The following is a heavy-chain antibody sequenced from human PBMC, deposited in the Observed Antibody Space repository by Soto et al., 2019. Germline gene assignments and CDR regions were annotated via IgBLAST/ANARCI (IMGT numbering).Heavy chain of an antibody. D-gene: IGHD3-22*01. V-gene: IGHV1-69*01. CDR2: IIPIFGTA. Sequence: QVQLVQSGAEVKKPGSSVEVSCKASGGTFSSYAISWVRQAPGQGLEWMGGIIPIFGTANYAQKFQGRVTITADESTSTAYMELSSLRSEDTAVYYCARGADYYDSSGPSFDYWGQGTLVTVSS. J-gene: IGHJ4*02. CDR1: GGTFSSYA. CDR3: ARGADYYDSSGPSFDY.